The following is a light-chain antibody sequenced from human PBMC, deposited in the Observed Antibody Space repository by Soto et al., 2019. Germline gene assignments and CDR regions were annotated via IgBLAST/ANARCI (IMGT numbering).Light chain of an antibody. CDR3: HQYNNWPPGT. CDR2: GAS. Sequence: EIVMTQSPATLSVSPGERATLSCRASQSISSNLAWYQQKPGQAPSLLLYGASTRATGIPARFSGCGSGTDFTLTISSLQSEDFAVYYCHQYNNWPPGTFGQGTKLEIK. V-gene: IGKV3-15*01. CDR1: QSISSN. J-gene: IGKJ2*02.